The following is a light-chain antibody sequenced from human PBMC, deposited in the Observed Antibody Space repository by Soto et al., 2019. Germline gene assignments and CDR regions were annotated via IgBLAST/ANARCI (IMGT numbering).Light chain of an antibody. V-gene: IGKV3-15*01. CDR2: GAS. CDR1: QSVSDT. J-gene: IGKJ1*01. CDR3: QQDTTSPWT. Sequence: EIVMTQSPATLPVSPGGRATLSFRASQSVSDTLAWYQQKPGHAPSLLIHGASTRGTGFPVRFSGSGSGTDFTIRIISLQSADFPVYHCQQDTTSPWTFGQGTKVDIK.